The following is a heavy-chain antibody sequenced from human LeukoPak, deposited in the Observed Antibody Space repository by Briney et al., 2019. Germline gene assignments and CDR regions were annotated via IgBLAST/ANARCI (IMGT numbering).Heavy chain of an antibody. CDR3: ASSSWSTPYSYYYYGMDV. CDR1: RDTFTRYY. Sequence: APLKVSCKALRDTFTRYYMHCVRHTPRHKLEWMGWINPNSGGTNYAQKFQGRVTMTRDTSISTAYMELSRLRSDDTAVYCCASSSWSTPYSYYYYGMDVWGQGTTVTVSS. V-gene: IGHV1-2*02. CDR2: INPNSGGT. J-gene: IGHJ6*02. D-gene: IGHD6-13*01.